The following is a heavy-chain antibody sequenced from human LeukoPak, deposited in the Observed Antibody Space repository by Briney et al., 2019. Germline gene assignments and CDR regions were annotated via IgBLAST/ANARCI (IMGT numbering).Heavy chain of an antibody. CDR1: GFTFDDHV. CDR2: INWNGATT. Sequence: GGSLRLSCAASGFTFDDHVMVWVRQAPGKGLEWVSGINWNGATTGYADSVKGRFTISRDNVRNSLYLQMDSLRAEDTALYFVARGEKGLASTDCFHVWGQGTMVTVFS. J-gene: IGHJ3*01. V-gene: IGHV3-20*04. CDR3: ARGEKGLASTDCFHV. D-gene: IGHD5-12*01.